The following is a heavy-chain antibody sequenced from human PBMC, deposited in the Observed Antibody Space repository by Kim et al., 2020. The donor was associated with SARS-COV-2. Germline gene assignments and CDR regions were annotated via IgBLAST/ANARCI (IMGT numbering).Heavy chain of an antibody. J-gene: IGHJ4*02. CDR2: TKS. V-gene: IGHV3-7*01. CDR3: AREDGTFDY. Sequence: TKSNYADSVKGRFTISRDNAQNSLHLQMNGLTVEDTAIYYCAREDGTFDYWGQGILVTVSS.